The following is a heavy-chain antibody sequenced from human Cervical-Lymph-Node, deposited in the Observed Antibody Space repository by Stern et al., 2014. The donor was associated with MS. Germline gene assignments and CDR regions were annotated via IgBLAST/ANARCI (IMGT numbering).Heavy chain of an antibody. CDR2: IYYSGST. V-gene: IGHV4-59*01. Sequence: QVQLQQSGPGLVKPSETLSLTCTVSGGSISSYYWSWIRQPPGKGLEWIGYIYYSGSTNYNPSLKSRVTISVDTSKNQFSLKLSSVTAADTAVYYCARVGAVAGSHYDGRDVWGQGTTVTVSS. CDR3: ARVGAVAGSHYDGRDV. CDR1: GGSISSYY. D-gene: IGHD6-19*01. J-gene: IGHJ6*02.